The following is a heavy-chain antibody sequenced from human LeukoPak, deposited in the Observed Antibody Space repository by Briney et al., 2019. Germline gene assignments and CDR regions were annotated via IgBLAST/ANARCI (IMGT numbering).Heavy chain of an antibody. J-gene: IGHJ4*02. CDR3: VGSGSYYNHGY. CDR2: IYYCGST. V-gene: IGHV4-39*03. D-gene: IGHD3-10*01. Sequence: SETLSLTCTVSGDSITSNSYYWGWIRQPPGKGLEWIGSIYYCGSTYYNPSLKSRVTISVDTSKNQFSLKLSSVTAADTAVYYCVGSGSYYNHGYWGQGTLVTVSS. CDR1: GDSITSNSYY.